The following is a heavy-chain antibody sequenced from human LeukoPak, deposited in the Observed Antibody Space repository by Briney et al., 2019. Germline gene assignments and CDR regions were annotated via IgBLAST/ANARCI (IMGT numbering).Heavy chain of an antibody. J-gene: IGHJ3*02. CDR1: GFTFSGST. CDR2: VRSEANTYAT. CDR3: SRNIEDIVELPDSCHDAFDI. D-gene: IGHD2-2*01. Sequence: QTGGSLRLSCAASGFTFSGSTLHWVSQASGKGLEWVGRVRSEANTYATAYAASVKGRFTISRDDSKNTAFLQMNSLKTEDTAVYYCSRNIEDIVELPDSCHDAFDIWGQGTVVTVFS. V-gene: IGHV3-73*01.